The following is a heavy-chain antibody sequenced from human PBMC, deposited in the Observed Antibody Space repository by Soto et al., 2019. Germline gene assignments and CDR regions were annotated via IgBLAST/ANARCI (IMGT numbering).Heavy chain of an antibody. Sequence: SETLSLTCTVSGVSISDYYWNWIRQPPGKGLEWIGFIHSTGSTNYNPSLKSRVAISVDTSKNQFSVKLTSVTAADTAVYYCARGTPYHRNDDWFDTRGQGTPVTVS. V-gene: IGHV4-59*01. J-gene: IGHJ5*02. CDR2: IHSTGST. CDR3: ARGTPYHRNDDWFDT. CDR1: GVSISDYY.